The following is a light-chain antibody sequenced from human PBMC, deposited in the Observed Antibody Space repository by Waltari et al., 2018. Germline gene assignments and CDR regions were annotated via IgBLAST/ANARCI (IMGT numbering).Light chain of an antibody. V-gene: IGKV3-15*01. J-gene: IGKJ1*01. CDR2: DAS. Sequence: EVVMTQSPATLTVSPGERATLPCRARHSVKTNLAWYQQKPGQAPRLVIFDASTRATGIPARFSGSGSGTEFTLTISSLQPEDSAVYYCQQYNNWPTWTFGQGAKVEIK. CDR3: QQYNNWPTWT. CDR1: HSVKTN.